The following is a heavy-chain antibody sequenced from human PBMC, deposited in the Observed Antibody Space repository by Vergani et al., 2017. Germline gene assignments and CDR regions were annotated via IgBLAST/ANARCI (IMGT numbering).Heavy chain of an antibody. CDR2: ISGSGGST. V-gene: IGHV3-23*01. CDR3: ASTYYDFWSGYPAHMDV. J-gene: IGHJ6*03. CDR1: GFTFSSYA. D-gene: IGHD3-3*01. Sequence: EVQLLESGGGLVQPGGSLRLSCAASGFTFSSYAMSWVRQAPGKGLEWVSAISGSGGSTYYADSVKGRFTISRDNSKNTLYLQMNSLRAEDTAVYYCASTYYDFWSGYPAHMDVWGKGTTVTVSS.